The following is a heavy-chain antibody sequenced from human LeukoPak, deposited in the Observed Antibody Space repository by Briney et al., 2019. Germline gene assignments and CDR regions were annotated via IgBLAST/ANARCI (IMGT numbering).Heavy chain of an antibody. J-gene: IGHJ4*02. V-gene: IGHV5-51*01. CDR1: GYSFTSHW. Sequence: GVSLKISCKGSGYSFTSHWIGWVRQMPGKGLEWMGIIYPGDSDIRYSPSFQGQVTISADKSISTAYLQWSSLKASDTAMYYCARRITVTPNFYFDYWGQGTLVTVSS. D-gene: IGHD4-17*01. CDR3: ARRITVTPNFYFDY. CDR2: IYPGDSDI.